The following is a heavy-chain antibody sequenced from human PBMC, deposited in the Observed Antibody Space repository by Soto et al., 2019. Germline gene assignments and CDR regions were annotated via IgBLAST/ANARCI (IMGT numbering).Heavy chain of an antibody. CDR1: GFSISSGHY. J-gene: IGHJ4*02. D-gene: IGHD4-17*01. CDR2: THYSGRT. V-gene: IGHV4-38-2*01. Sequence: SETLSLTCAVSGFSISSGHYWGCMRQTPGKGLEWIGSTHYSGRTYYSTSLKSRVTISVDTSKNQVSLRLRSVTAADTALYYCATHFYGAYVVDSWGQGTLVTVSS. CDR3: ATHFYGAYVVDS.